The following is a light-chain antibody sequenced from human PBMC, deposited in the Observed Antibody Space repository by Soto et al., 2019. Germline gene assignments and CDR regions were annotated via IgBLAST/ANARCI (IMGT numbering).Light chain of an antibody. CDR2: AAT. Sequence: IQLTQPQSSLSARVGGTLTITCRGCQAPKNYVNWYQQKPGRVPELRIYAATALQSGAPYRFAATASGTDFTLTIMSLQPEDSGTYYCQQSYTSVQSFGQGTKVDIK. J-gene: IGKJ2*03. V-gene: IGKV1-39*01. CDR1: QAPKNY. CDR3: QQSYTSVQS.